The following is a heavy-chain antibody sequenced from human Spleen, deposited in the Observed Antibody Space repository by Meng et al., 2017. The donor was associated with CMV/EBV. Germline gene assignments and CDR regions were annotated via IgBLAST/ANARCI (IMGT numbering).Heavy chain of an antibody. CDR3: ASFDHIPRRNYFDY. CDR1: GGPMSSGNYY. Sequence: QVELQDASPVRVEPSQTLSLTCTAPGGPMSSGNYYWSWIRQPPGKGLEWIGYIHHSGSAYYNPSLKSRVSISVDTSKNQFSLNLNSMTAADTAVYYCASFDHIPRRNYFDYWGQGTLVTVSS. V-gene: IGHV4-30-4*01. CDR2: IHHSGSA. J-gene: IGHJ4*02. D-gene: IGHD2-21*01.